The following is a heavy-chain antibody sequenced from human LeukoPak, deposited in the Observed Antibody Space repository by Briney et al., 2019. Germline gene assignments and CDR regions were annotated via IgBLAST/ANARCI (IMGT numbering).Heavy chain of an antibody. D-gene: IGHD3-9*01. CDR2: IIPIFGTA. CDR1: GYSFTSCW. J-gene: IGHJ5*02. V-gene: IGHV1-69*05. Sequence: KISCKGSGYSFTSCWIGWVRQAPGQGLEWMGGIIPIFGTANYAQKFQDRVTITTDESTSTAYMELSSLRSEDTAVYYCARGDILTGWFDPWGQGTLVTVSS. CDR3: ARGDILTGWFDP.